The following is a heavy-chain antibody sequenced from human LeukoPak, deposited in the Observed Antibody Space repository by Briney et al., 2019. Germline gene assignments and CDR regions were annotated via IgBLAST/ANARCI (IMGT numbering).Heavy chain of an antibody. V-gene: IGHV1-69*05. D-gene: IGHD3-9*01. J-gene: IGHJ6*03. CDR2: IIPIFGTA. CDR1: GGTFSSYA. Sequence: SVKVSCKASGGTFSSYAISWVRQAPGQGLEWMGRIIPIFGTANYAQKFQGRVTITTDESTSTAYMELSSLRSEDTAVYYCARDVGGRYFEGPLYYYMDVWGKGTTVTVSS. CDR3: ARDVGGRYFEGPLYYYMDV.